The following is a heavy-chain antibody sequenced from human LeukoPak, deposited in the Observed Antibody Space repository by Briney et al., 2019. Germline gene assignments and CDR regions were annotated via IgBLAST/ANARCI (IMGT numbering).Heavy chain of an antibody. CDR3: ARGDDYGVPLTD. CDR2: IYYSGTT. D-gene: IGHD4-17*01. J-gene: IGHJ4*02. CDR1: GGSISSGDYY. V-gene: IGHV4-30-4*01. Sequence: PSETLSLTCTVSGGSISSGDYYWSWIRQPPGKGLEWIGYIYYSGTTYYNPSLKSRVTISVDTSKNQFSLKLTSVTAADTAVYYCARGDDYGVPLTDWGQGTLVTVSS.